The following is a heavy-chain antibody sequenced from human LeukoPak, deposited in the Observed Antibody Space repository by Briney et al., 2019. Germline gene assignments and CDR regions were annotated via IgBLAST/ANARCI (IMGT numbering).Heavy chain of an antibody. CDR3: AKGLTSSGWYFDY. Sequence: PGGSLRLSCAASGFTFSSYAMSWVRQAPGKGLEWVSGISGSGGSTYYGDSVKGRFTISRDNSNNTLFLHMNSLRAEDTAVYHCAKGLTSSGWYFDYWGQGTLVTVSS. D-gene: IGHD6-19*01. CDR2: ISGSGGST. CDR1: GFTFSSYA. V-gene: IGHV3-23*01. J-gene: IGHJ4*02.